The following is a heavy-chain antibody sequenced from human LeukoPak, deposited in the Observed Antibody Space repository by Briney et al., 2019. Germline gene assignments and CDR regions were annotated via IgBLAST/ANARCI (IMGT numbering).Heavy chain of an antibody. CDR1: GGSISSYY. D-gene: IGHD3-10*01. V-gene: IGHV4-59*12. Sequence: SETLSLTCTVSGGSISSYYWSWIRQPPGKGLEWIGYIYYSGSTNYNPSLKSRVTISVDRSKNQFSLKLSSVTAADTAVYYCARAGGWFGETRAYYFDYWGQGTLVTVSS. CDR3: ARAGGWFGETRAYYFDY. CDR2: IYYSGST. J-gene: IGHJ4*02.